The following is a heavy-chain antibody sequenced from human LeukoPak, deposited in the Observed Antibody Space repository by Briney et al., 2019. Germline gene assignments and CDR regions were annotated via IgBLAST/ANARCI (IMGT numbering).Heavy chain of an antibody. CDR1: GFTFSRYW. CDR3: ARGVVVPAAFDY. D-gene: IGHD2-2*01. CDR2: IKQDGSEK. Sequence: GGSLRLSCAASGFTFSRYWMSWVRQAPGKGREWVANIKQDGSEKYYVDSVKGRFTISRDNAKNSLYLQMNSLRAEDTAVYYCARGVVVPAAFDYWGQGTLVTVSS. J-gene: IGHJ4*02. V-gene: IGHV3-7*01.